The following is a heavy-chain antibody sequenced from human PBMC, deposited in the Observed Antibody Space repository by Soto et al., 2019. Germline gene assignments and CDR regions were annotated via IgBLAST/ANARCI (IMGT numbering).Heavy chain of an antibody. CDR3: AKNLHPPLPIVSAPGASMDV. CDR2: IAHDGSKK. V-gene: IGHV3-30*18. J-gene: IGHJ6*02. Sequence: PGESLRLSCAASGFTFSSYGMHWVRQAPGKGLEWVAVIAHDGSKKSYADSVRGRFTISRDNSKNTLYLQMNSLRAEDTAVYYCAKNLHPPLPIVSAPGASMDVWSQGTTVTVSS. CDR1: GFTFSSYG. D-gene: IGHD2-2*01.